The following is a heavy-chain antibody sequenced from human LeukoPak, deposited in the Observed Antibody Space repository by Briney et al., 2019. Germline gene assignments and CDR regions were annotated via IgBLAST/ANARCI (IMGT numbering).Heavy chain of an antibody. CDR3: ARVTSSTKYYSGMDI. Sequence: GGSLRLSCAGSGFTFSTYVIHWVRQAPGKGLEWAALISYDGNSKYYADSVKGRFTISRDNSKNTVYLQMDSLRAEDTAVYYCARVTSSTKYYSGMDIWGQGTTVTVSS. CDR1: GFTFSTYV. D-gene: IGHD2-2*01. V-gene: IGHV3-30*03. J-gene: IGHJ6*02. CDR2: ISYDGNSK.